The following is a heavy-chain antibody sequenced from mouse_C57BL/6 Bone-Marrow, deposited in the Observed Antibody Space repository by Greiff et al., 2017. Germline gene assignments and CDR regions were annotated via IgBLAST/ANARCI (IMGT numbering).Heavy chain of an antibody. CDR3: ARSCAYYAMYY. CDR2: INPSSGYT. Sequence: VKLQQSGAELARPGDSVKMSCKASGYTFTSYTMHWVKQRPGQGQEWIGYINPSSGYTKYNQKYKDKATLTADKSSSTAYMQLCSLTSEDSAVYYCARSCAYYAMYYWGQGTSVTVSS. V-gene: IGHV1-4*01. J-gene: IGHJ4*01. CDR1: GYTFTSYT.